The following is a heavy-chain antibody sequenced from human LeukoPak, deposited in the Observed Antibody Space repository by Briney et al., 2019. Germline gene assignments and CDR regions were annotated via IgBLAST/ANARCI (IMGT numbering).Heavy chain of an antibody. CDR1: GYTLTELS. CDR2: FDPEDGET. Sequence: KVSCKVSGYTLTELSMHLVRQAPGKGLEWMGGFDPEDGETIYAQKFQGRVTMTDDTSTDTAYLELSSLRSEATAVYYCATDRVKYYYMDVWGKGTTVTVSS. J-gene: IGHJ6*03. V-gene: IGHV1-24*01. CDR3: ATDRVKYYYMDV.